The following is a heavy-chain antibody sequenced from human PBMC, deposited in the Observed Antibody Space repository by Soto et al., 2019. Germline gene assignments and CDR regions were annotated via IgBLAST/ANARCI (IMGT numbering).Heavy chain of an antibody. CDR1: GGSISSGGYY. CDR2: IYYSGST. CDR3: ARGLAARPLRRYYFDY. V-gene: IGHV4-31*03. Sequence: PSETLSLTCTVSGGSISSGGYYWSWIRQHPGKGLEWIGYIYYSGSTYYNPSLKSRVTISVDTSKNQFSLKLSSVTAADTAVYYCARGLAARPLRRYYFDYWGQGTLVTVPS. J-gene: IGHJ4*02. D-gene: IGHD6-6*01.